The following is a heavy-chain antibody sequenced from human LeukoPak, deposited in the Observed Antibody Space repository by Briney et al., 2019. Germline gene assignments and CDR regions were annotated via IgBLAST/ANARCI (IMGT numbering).Heavy chain of an antibody. CDR3: ARRGGHGGSFDY. CDR1: GGSISGYY. Sequence: SETLSLTCTVSGGSISGYYWSWIRQRPGKGLEWIGYIYNSGSTNYDRSLKSRVTISVDTSKNQFSLKLSSVTAADTAVYYCARRGGHGGSFDYWGQGTLVTVSS. J-gene: IGHJ4*02. V-gene: IGHV4-59*08. D-gene: IGHD4-23*01. CDR2: IYNSGST.